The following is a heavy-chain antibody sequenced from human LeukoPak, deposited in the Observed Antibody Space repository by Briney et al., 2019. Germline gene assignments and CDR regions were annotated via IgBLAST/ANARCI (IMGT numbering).Heavy chain of an antibody. CDR2: VYTSGST. Sequence: PSETLSLTCTVSGGSISSGTYYWSWIRQPAGKGLEWIGRVYTSGSTDYNPSLKSRVTMSVDTSKNQVSLKLSSVTAADTAVYYCATSPHCSSTSCYRVWGKGTTVTVSS. CDR3: ATSPHCSSTSCYRV. CDR1: GGSISSGTYY. D-gene: IGHD2-2*01. J-gene: IGHJ6*04. V-gene: IGHV4-61*02.